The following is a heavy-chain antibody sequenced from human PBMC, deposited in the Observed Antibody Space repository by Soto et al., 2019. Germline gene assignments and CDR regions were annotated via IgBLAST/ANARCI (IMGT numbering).Heavy chain of an antibody. J-gene: IGHJ6*04. V-gene: IGHV3-30*18. D-gene: IGHD4-17*01. CDR3: ANSDYRRYMNIAA. CDR2: ISYDGSIK. CDR1: GFSFSGYG. Sequence: LRLSCAASGFSFSGYGMHWVRQAPGRGLEWVALISYDGSIKYYAYSVRGRFTMSRDNSTTTLYLQMKSLRAEDPAVSYCANSDYRRYMNIAAWGKGPTVPVPQ.